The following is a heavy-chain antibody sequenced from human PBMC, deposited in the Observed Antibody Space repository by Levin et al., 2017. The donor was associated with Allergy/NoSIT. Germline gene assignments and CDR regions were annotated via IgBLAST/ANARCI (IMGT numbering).Heavy chain of an antibody. J-gene: IGHJ3*02. Sequence: SETLSLTCAVSGGSISSSNWWSWVRQPPGKGLEWIGEIYYSGSTNYNPSLKSRVTISVDKSKNQFSLKLSSVTAADTAVYYGVRGGVSMVRGVIINPADAFDIWGQGTMVTVSS. CDR3: VRGGVSMVRGVIINPADAFDI. V-gene: IGHV4-4*02. D-gene: IGHD3-10*01. CDR2: IYYSGST. CDR1: GGSISSSNW.